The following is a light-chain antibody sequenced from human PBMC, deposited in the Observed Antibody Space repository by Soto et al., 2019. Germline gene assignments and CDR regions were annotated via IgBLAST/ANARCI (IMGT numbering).Light chain of an antibody. CDR1: QSVNSK. J-gene: IGKJ3*01. CDR3: QQRSNWL. V-gene: IGKV3-11*01. CDR2: RVS. Sequence: EVVMTQSPATLSVSLGERATLSCRASQSVNSKLAWYQQKPGQAPRLLIYRVSSRATGIPDRFSGSGSGTDFTLTISSLEPEDFAVYYCQQRSNWLFGPGTKVDIK.